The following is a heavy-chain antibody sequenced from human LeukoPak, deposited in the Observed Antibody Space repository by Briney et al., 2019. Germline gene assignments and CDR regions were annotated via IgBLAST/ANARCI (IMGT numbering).Heavy chain of an antibody. Sequence: GRSLRLSCAASGFTFSNYAMHWVRQAPGKGLEWVAFISYDGSNKYYADSVKGRFTISRDDSKNTLYLQMNSLRTEDTAIYYCASTRWYYYDSSGYPSDYWGQGTLVTVSS. V-gene: IGHV3-30-3*01. D-gene: IGHD3-22*01. CDR2: ISYDGSNK. CDR3: ASTRWYYYDSSGYPSDY. CDR1: GFTFSNYA. J-gene: IGHJ4*02.